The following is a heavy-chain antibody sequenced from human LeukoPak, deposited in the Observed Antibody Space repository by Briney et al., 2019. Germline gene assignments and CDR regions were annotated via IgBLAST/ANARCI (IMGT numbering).Heavy chain of an antibody. CDR2: IKQDGREK. CDR3: ASLVFRATGINWFAP. CDR1: GFTFSRYW. Sequence: GGSLRLSCAASGFTFSRYWMSWVRQAPGRGLEWVANIKQDGREKYYVDSVKGRFTISRDNAKNSLYLQLHSLRAEDTAVYYCASLVFRATGINWFAPWGQGTLVTVSS. D-gene: IGHD1-26*01. J-gene: IGHJ5*02. V-gene: IGHV3-7*01.